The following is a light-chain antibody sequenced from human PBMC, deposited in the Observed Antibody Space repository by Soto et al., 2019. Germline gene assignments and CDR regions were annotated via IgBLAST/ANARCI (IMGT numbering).Light chain of an antibody. V-gene: IGLV3-21*01. J-gene: IGLJ2*01. CDR1: NIGDKS. Sequence: SYELTQPPSVSVAPGETATFTCAGNNIGDKSVHWYQQKPGQAPLLVIHYDSDRPSGIPERFSGSNSGNTATLTITSVDAGDEAAYHCHVWVTGSDDPWVFGGGTKLTVL. CDR3: HVWVTGSDDPWV. CDR2: YDS.